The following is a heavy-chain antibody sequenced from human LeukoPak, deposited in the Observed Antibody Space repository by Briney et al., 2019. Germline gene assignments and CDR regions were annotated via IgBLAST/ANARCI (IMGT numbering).Heavy chain of an antibody. J-gene: IGHJ4*02. D-gene: IGHD2-15*01. CDR1: GYTFTDYY. CDR3: AREGNGLLSKDLDY. CDR2: INPRDGGT. Sequence: ASVKVSCKGPGYTFTDYYLHWVRQAPGQGLEWVGYINPRDGGTSSPPNFRGRVTMTTDASCSTVYMELSRLTSDDTAIYYCAREGNGLLSKDLDYWGQGTLVTVSS. V-gene: IGHV1-2*02.